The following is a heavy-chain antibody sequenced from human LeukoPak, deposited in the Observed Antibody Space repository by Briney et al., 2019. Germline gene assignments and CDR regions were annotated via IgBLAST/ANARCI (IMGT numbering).Heavy chain of an antibody. Sequence: PSETLSLTCTVSGGSISSSSYYWSWIRQPPGKGLEWIGYIYYSGSTNYNPSLKSRVTISVDTSKNQFSLKLSSVTAADTAVYYCARGGRWLQFDYWGQGTLVTVSS. CDR3: ARGGRWLQFDY. CDR1: GGSISSSSYY. V-gene: IGHV4-61*01. CDR2: IYYSGST. D-gene: IGHD5-24*01. J-gene: IGHJ4*02.